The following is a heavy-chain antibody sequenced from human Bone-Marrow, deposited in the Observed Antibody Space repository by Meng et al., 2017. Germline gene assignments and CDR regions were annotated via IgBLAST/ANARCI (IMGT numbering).Heavy chain of an antibody. Sequence: GESLKISCAASGFTFSSYAMSWVRQAPGKGLEWVSAISGGGGSTYYADSVKGRFTISRDNSKNTLYLQMNSLRAEDTAVYYCAKALEQWLVTSDAFDIWGQGTMVTVSS. CDR3: AKALEQWLVTSDAFDI. CDR1: GFTFSSYA. D-gene: IGHD6-19*01. V-gene: IGHV3-23*01. CDR2: ISGGGGST. J-gene: IGHJ3*02.